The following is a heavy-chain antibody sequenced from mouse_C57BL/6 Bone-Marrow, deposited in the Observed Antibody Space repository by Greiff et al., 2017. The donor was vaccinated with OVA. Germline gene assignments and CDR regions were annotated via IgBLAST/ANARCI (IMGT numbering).Heavy chain of an antibody. CDR2: INPSSGYT. Sequence: QVQLQQSGAELAKPGASVKLSCKASGYTFTSYWMHWVKQRPGQGLEWIGYINPSSGYTKYNQKFKDKATLTADKSSSTAYMQLSSLTYEDSAVYYCASTMVTTYYAMDYWGQGTSVTVSS. V-gene: IGHV1-7*01. D-gene: IGHD2-2*01. CDR1: GYTFTSYW. J-gene: IGHJ4*01. CDR3: ASTMVTTYYAMDY.